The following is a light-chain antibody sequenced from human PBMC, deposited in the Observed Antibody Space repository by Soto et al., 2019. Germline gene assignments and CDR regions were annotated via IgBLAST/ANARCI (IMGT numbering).Light chain of an antibody. Sequence: EIVLTQFPATLPLSPGERATLSCRASQTVTRHLAWYQQKPGQAPRLLIFDVSNRATGIPARFSGSGSGTDFTLTISDVQPEDFALYYCHQRQSWPRTFGQGTKVDI. CDR1: QTVTRH. CDR3: HQRQSWPRT. V-gene: IGKV3-11*01. J-gene: IGKJ1*01. CDR2: DVS.